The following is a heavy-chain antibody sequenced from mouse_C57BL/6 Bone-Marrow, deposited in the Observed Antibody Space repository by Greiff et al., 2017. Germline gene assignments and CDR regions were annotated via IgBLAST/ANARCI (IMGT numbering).Heavy chain of an antibody. J-gene: IGHJ3*01. CDR2: IRSKSNNYAT. CDR1: GFSFNTYA. CDR3: VRLPLGGFAY. D-gene: IGHD1-2*01. Sequence: EVKLVESGGGLVQPKGSLKLSCAASGFSFNTYAMNWVRQAPGKGLEWVARIRSKSNNYATYYADSVKDRFTISSDDSESMLYLQMNNLKTEETAMYYCVRLPLGGFAYWGQGTLVTVSA. V-gene: IGHV10-1*01.